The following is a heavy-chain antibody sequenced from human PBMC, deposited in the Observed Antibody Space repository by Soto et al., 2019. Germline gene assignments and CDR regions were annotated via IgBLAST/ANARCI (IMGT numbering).Heavy chain of an antibody. D-gene: IGHD7-27*01. CDR2: INHSGST. V-gene: IGHV4-34*01. CDR1: GGSFSGYY. Sequence: QVQLQQWGAGLLKPSETLSLTCAVYGGSFSGYYWNWIRQPPGKGLEWIGEINHSGSTNYNPSLKRRVTISVDTPKTQFSLKLSSVTAADTAVYYCARGWGRIFDYWGQGTLVTVSS. J-gene: IGHJ4*02. CDR3: ARGWGRIFDY.